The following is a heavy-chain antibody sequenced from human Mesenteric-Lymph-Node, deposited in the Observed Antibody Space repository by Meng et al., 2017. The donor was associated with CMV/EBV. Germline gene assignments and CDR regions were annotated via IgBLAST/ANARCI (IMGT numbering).Heavy chain of an antibody. D-gene: IGHD3-10*01. Sequence: FSGYYWTWISQHPGKGLEWIGEINHSGSTNYNPSLKSRVTISVDMSKNQFSLKLSSVTAADTAVYYCAGRIIMVRGVIRGGWRWFDPWGQGTLVTVSS. J-gene: IGHJ5*02. V-gene: IGHV4-34*01. CDR2: INHSGST. CDR1: FSGYY. CDR3: AGRIIMVRGVIRGGWRWFDP.